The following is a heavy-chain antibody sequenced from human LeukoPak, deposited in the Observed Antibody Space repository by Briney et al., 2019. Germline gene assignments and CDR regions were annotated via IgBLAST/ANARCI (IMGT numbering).Heavy chain of an antibody. D-gene: IGHD3-9*01. Sequence: GGSLRLSCAASGFTFSSYGMHWVRQAPVKALEWVAVIWYDGSNKYYADSVKGRFTISRDNSKNTLYLQMNSLRAEDTAVYYCARGGRLRYFDWLSRAYDYWGQGTLVTVSS. CDR1: GFTFSSYG. CDR2: IWYDGSNK. V-gene: IGHV3-33*01. CDR3: ARGGRLRYFDWLSRAYDY. J-gene: IGHJ4*02.